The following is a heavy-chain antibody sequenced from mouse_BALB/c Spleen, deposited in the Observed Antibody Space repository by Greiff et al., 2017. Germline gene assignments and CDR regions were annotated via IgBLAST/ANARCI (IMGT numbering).Heavy chain of an antibody. CDR2: IYPGDGDT. CDR1: GYAFSSYW. Sequence: VQGVESGAELVRPGSSVKISCKASGYAFSSYWMNWVKQRPGQGLEWIGQIYPGDGDTNYNGKFKGKATLTADKSSSTAYMQLSSLTSEDSAVYFCARRGLRDPLFDYWGQGTTLTVSS. J-gene: IGHJ2*01. CDR3: ARRGLRDPLFDY. V-gene: IGHV1-80*01. D-gene: IGHD2-4*01.